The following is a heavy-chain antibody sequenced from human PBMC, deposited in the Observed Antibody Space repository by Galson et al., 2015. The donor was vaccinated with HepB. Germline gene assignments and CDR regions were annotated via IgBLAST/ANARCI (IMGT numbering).Heavy chain of an antibody. CDR2: IYYSGST. CDR1: GGSISSSSYY. V-gene: IGHV4-39*01. D-gene: IGHD3-10*01. Sequence: SETLSLTCTVSGGSISSSSYYWGWIRQPPGTGLEWIGSIYYSGSTYYNPSLKSRVTISVDTSKNQFSLKLSSVTAADTAVYYCARNGPGFIYGSGIIDYWGQGTLVTVSS. J-gene: IGHJ4*02. CDR3: ARNGPGFIYGSGIIDY.